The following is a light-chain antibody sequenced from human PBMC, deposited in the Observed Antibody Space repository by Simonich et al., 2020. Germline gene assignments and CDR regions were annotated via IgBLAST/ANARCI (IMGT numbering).Light chain of an antibody. J-gene: IGKJ1*01. CDR1: QSVSSSY. CDR3: QQYGSSPWT. V-gene: IGKV3D-20*01. CDR2: DAS. Sequence: EIVLTQSPGPLSLSPGERATLSCRASQSVSSSYLAWYQQKPGLAPRLLIYDASSRATGIPDRFSGSGSGTDFTLTISRLEPEDFAVYYCQQYGSSPWTFGQGTKVEIK.